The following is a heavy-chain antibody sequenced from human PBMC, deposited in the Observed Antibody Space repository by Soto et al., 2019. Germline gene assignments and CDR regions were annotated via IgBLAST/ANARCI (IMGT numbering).Heavy chain of an antibody. CDR1: GGSISGSYYY. Sequence: PSETLSLTCAVSGGSISGSYYYWVWLRQPPGKGLEWIGRIYSSGTTKYNPSLQSRVNMSLDTSKNQLSLRLTSVTAADTAVYYCARGQRFSDWFDPWGQGTLVTVSS. CDR3: ARGQRFSDWFDP. V-gene: IGHV4-61*05. J-gene: IGHJ5*02. CDR2: IYSSGTT. D-gene: IGHD3-3*01.